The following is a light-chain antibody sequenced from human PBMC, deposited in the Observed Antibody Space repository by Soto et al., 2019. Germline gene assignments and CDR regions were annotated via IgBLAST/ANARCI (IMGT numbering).Light chain of an antibody. CDR2: SNN. V-gene: IGLV1-47*02. CDR3: ASWYDSLSGPV. Sequence: QSVLTQPPSASATPGQTVTISCSGSSSNIGRRFVYWYQHLPGTAPKLLIYSNNQRPSGVPDRFSGSKSGSSASLVISARRSDDEADYYCASWYDSLSGPVFGGGTKLTVL. J-gene: IGLJ2*01. CDR1: SSNIGRRF.